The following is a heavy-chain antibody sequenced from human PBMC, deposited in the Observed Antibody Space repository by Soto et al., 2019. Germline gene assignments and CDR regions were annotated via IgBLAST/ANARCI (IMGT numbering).Heavy chain of an antibody. CDR3: ARGKGTAAGTGKVRRDNYYYYYGMDV. J-gene: IGHJ6*02. Sequence: ASVKVSCKASGYTFTSYGISWVRQAPGQGLEWMGWISAYNGNTNYAQKLQGRVTMTTDTSTSTAYMELRSLRSDDTAVYYCARGKGTAAGTGKVRRDNYYYYYGMDVWGQGTTVTVSS. CDR1: GYTFTSYG. D-gene: IGHD6-13*01. CDR2: ISAYNGNT. V-gene: IGHV1-18*01.